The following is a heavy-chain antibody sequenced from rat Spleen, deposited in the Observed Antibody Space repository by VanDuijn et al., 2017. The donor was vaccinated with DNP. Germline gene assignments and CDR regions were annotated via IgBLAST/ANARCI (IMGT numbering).Heavy chain of an antibody. V-gene: IGHV3-1*01. CDR1: GYSITSNY. CDR3: ARWTRYFDY. D-gene: IGHD1-7*01. J-gene: IGHJ2*01. CDR2: ISYSGST. Sequence: EVQLQESGSGLVKPSQSLSLTCSVTGYSITSNYWDWIRKFPGNKMEWIGHISYSGSTTYSPSLKSRISITRDTSKNHFFLHLNSVTTEDTATYYCARWTRYFDYWGQGVMVTVSS.